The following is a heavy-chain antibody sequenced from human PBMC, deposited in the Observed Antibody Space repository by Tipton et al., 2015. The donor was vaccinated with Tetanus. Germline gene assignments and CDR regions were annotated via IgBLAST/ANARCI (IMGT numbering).Heavy chain of an antibody. V-gene: IGHV4-59*01. CDR1: GDSISGYY. Sequence: TLSLTCTVSGDSISGYYWNWIRQPPGKGLEWIGYLSYIGTTNYNPSLESRVTISSDTSRNQFSLRLSSITAADTAIYYCARGGGDNWNFWPDWGQGTLVTVFS. CDR3: ARGGGDNWNFWPD. CDR2: LSYIGTT. J-gene: IGHJ4*02. D-gene: IGHD1-7*01.